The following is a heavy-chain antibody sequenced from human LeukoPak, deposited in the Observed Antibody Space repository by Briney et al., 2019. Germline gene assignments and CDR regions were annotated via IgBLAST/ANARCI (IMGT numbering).Heavy chain of an antibody. CDR2: IYSDRST. CDR1: GFTFSYYA. CDR3: AREGPGTTFDY. D-gene: IGHD1-1*01. J-gene: IGHJ4*02. V-gene: IGHV3-66*01. Sequence: GGSLRLSCAASGFTFSYYAMSWVRQAPGKGLEWVSVIYSDRSTYYADSVKGRFTISRDNSKNTLYLQMNSLRAEDTAVYYCAREGPGTTFDYWGQGTLVTVSS.